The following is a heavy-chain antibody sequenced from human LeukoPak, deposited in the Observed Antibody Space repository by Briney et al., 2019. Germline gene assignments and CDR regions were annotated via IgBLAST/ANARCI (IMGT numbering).Heavy chain of an antibody. J-gene: IGHJ2*01. CDR3: ARNGRTGGGYLDL. D-gene: IGHD3-16*02. CDR1: AGSISAYY. V-gene: IGHV4-59*08. CDR2: TSDRSSS. Sequence: SETLSLTCTVSAGSISAYYWTWIRQPPGKGLEWIGYTSDRSSSNYKSSLKSRVSMSVDTSKRQFSLTLTSVPAADTAVYYFARNGRTGGGYLDLWGRGSLVSVSS.